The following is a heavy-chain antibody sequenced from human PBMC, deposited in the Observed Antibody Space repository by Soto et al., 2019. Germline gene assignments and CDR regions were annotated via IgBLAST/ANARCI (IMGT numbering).Heavy chain of an antibody. CDR3: ARGRATVATTEFFHH. J-gene: IGHJ1*01. CDR2: IYHSGNT. CDR1: GDSISSGGYF. V-gene: IGHV4-31*03. Sequence: QVQLQESGPGLVKPSQTLSLTCTVSGDSISSGGYFWSWIRQHPGTGLEWIGHIYHSGNTYYNPSLKGRVTISVDTSKNQFSLKLSSVTAADTAMYYCARGRATVATTEFFHHWGQGTLVTVSS. D-gene: IGHD4-17*01.